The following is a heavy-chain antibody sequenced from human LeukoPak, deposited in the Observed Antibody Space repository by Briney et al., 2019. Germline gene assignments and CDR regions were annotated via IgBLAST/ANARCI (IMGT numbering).Heavy chain of an antibody. V-gene: IGHV3-64*01. CDR1: RFTSSSYA. J-gene: IGHJ4*02. CDR2: ISSNGGST. CDR3: ARGDYYYDSSGPDY. Sequence: PGGSLRLSCAASRFTSSSYAMHWVRQAPGKGLEYVSAISSNGGSTYYANSVKGRFTISRDNSKNTLYLQMGSLRAEDMAVYYCARGDYYYDSSGPDYWGQGTLVTVSS. D-gene: IGHD3-22*01.